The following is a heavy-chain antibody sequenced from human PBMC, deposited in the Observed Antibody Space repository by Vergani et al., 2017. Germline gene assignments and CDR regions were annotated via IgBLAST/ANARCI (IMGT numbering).Heavy chain of an antibody. D-gene: IGHD2-15*01. Sequence: QVQLQESGPGLVKPSQTLSLTCTVSGGSINSHNYYWSWIRQPAGKGLEWIGRIHTSGSTNYNPSLKSRVTMSEDTSKNQFSLNLTSVTAADTAVYFCARGSCLGGSCYKPLFYCCGEPILVTVCS. CDR1: GGSINSHNYY. J-gene: IGHJ4*02. CDR3: ARGSCLGGSCYKPLFYC. CDR2: IHTSGST. V-gene: IGHV4-61*02.